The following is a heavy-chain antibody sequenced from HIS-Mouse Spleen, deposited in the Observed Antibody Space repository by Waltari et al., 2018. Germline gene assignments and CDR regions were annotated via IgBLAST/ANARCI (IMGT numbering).Heavy chain of an antibody. Sequence: IRQHPGKGLEWIGYIYYSGSTYYNPSLKSRVTISVDTSKNQFSLKLSSVTAADTAVYYCASNNWDAFDIWGQGTMVTVSS. CDR3: ASNNWDAFDI. J-gene: IGHJ3*02. V-gene: IGHV4-31*02. CDR2: IYYSGST. D-gene: IGHD1-20*01.